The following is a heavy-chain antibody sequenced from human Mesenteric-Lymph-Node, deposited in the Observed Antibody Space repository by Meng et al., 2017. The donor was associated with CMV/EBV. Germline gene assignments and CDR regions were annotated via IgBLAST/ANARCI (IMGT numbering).Heavy chain of an antibody. J-gene: IGHJ3*02. CDR2: INADGGTT. V-gene: IGHV3-74*01. CDR1: GFTFTSNW. D-gene: IGHD5-18*01. CDR3: ARARMGHTAYDACDI. Sequence: GESLKISCAASGFTFTSNWMHWVRQTPGQGLVWVSRINADGGTTSYAGSVMGRFTISRDNAKNTLYLQMNSLRAEDTAVYYCARARMGHTAYDACDIWGQGTMVTVSS.